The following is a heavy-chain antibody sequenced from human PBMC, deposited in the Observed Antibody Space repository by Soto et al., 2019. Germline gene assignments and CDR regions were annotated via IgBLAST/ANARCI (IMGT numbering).Heavy chain of an antibody. D-gene: IGHD6-19*01. V-gene: IGHV3-64*01. J-gene: IGHJ6*03. CDR2: ISSNGGST. Sequence: GGSLRLSCAASGFTFSSYAMHWVRQAPGKGLEYVSAISSNGGSTYYANSVKGRFTISRDNSKNTLYLQMGSLRAEDMAVYYCARDRAVAGTDSGLYYYYYMDVWGKGTTVTVSS. CDR1: GFTFSSYA. CDR3: ARDRAVAGTDSGLYYYYYMDV.